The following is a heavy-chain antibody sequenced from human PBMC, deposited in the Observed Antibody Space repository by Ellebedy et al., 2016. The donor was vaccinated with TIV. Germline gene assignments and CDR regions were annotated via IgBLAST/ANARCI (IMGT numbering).Heavy chain of an antibody. J-gene: IGHJ4*02. Sequence: GESLKISCAASGFTVSNNYVSWARQAPGKGLEWVSVMYSGGATSYADSVKGRFTISRDNSKDTLYLQMNSLRAEDTAIYYCARDQKDYYDSTSYGYWGQGTLVTVSS. D-gene: IGHD3-22*01. CDR1: GFTVSNNY. V-gene: IGHV3-53*01. CDR2: MYSGGAT. CDR3: ARDQKDYYDSTSYGY.